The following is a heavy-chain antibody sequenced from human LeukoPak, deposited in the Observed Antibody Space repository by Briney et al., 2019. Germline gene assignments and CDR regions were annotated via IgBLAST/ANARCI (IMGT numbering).Heavy chain of an antibody. V-gene: IGHV1-69*06. CDR1: GGTFSSYA. CDR3: ARGLTIEAPWGSYYYFDY. D-gene: IGHD3-16*01. J-gene: IGHJ4*02. Sequence: ASVKVSCKASGGTFSSYAISWVRQAPGQGLEWMGGVIPIFGTANYAQKFQGRVTITADKSTSTAYMEPSSLRSEDTAVYYCARGLTIEAPWGSYYYFDYWGQGTLVTVSS. CDR2: VIPIFGTA.